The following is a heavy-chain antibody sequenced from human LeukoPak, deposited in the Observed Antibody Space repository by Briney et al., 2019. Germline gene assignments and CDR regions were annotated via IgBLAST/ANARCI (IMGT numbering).Heavy chain of an antibody. V-gene: IGHV4-61*02. D-gene: IGHD3-10*01. J-gene: IGHJ6*03. CDR2: IYTSGST. CDR3: AREGRRMVRGVIITGVYYYYMDV. Sequence: SETLSLTCTVSGGSISSGSYYWSWIRQPAGKGLEWIGRIYTSGSTTYNPSLKSRVTISVDTSKNQFSLKLSSVTAADTAVYYCAREGRRMVRGVIITGVYYYYMDVWGKGTTVTISS. CDR1: GGSISSGSYY.